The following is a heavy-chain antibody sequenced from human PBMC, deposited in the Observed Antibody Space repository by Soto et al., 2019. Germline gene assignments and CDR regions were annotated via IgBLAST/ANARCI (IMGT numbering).Heavy chain of an antibody. CDR1: GFRFSSYD. CDR3: ARGGYCSGGSCYGVYYYGMDV. Sequence: PGGSLRLSCVASGFRFSSYDMHWVRQATGKGLEWVSAIGTAGDTYYPGSVKGRFTISRENAKNSLYLQMNSLRAGDTAVYYCARGGYCSGGSCYGVYYYGMDVWGQGTTVTVSS. D-gene: IGHD2-15*01. V-gene: IGHV3-13*04. J-gene: IGHJ6*02. CDR2: IGTAGDT.